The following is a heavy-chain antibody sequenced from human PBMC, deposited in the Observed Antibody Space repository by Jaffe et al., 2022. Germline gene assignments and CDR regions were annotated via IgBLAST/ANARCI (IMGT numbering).Heavy chain of an antibody. CDR2: ISSSSSYI. CDR3: AGGATMAGDFDY. D-gene: IGHD3-10*01. Sequence: EVQLVESGGGLVKPGGSLRLSCAASGFTFSSYSMNWVRQAPGKGLEWVSSISSSSSYIYYADSVKGRFTISRDNAKNSLYLQMNSLRAEDTAVYYCAGGATMAGDFDYWGQGTLVTVSS. V-gene: IGHV3-21*01. J-gene: IGHJ4*02. CDR1: GFTFSSYS.